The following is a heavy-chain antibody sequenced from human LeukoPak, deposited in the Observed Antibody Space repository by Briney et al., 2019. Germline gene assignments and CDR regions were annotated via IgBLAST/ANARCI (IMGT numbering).Heavy chain of an antibody. CDR1: GGSFSSGTHY. D-gene: IGHD2-8*01. V-gene: IGHV4-61*01. Sequence: SETLSLTCTVSGGSFSSGTHYWSWIRQPPGKGLEWIGYIYYSGSTNYNPSLKSRVTVSVDTSKNQCSLKLSSVTTADTAVYYCTRSTNLEAFDIWGQGTMVTVSS. CDR3: TRSTNLEAFDI. J-gene: IGHJ3*02. CDR2: IYYSGST.